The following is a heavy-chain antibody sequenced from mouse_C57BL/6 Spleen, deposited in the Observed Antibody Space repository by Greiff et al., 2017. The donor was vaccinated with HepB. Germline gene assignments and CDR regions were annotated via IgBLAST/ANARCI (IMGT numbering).Heavy chain of an antibody. D-gene: IGHD2-4*01. J-gene: IGHJ2*01. CDR1: GYAFSSSW. Sequence: QVQLQQSGPELVKPGASVKISCKASGYAFSSSWMNWVKQRPGKGLEWIGRIYPGDGDTNYNGKFKGKATLTADKSSSTAYMQLSSLTSEDSAVYFCALYDYVDFDYWGQGTTLTVSS. CDR2: IYPGDGDT. CDR3: ALYDYVDFDY. V-gene: IGHV1-82*01.